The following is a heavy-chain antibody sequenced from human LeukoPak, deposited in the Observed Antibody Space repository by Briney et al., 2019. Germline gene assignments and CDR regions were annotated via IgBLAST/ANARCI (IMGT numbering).Heavy chain of an antibody. D-gene: IGHD4-17*01. CDR3: ARLMTTVTPSAFDY. CDR2: ISSSGSTI. Sequence: GGSLRLSCAASGFTFSSYEMNWVRQAPGKGLEWVSYISSSGSTIYYADSVKDRFTISRDNPKNSLYLQMNSLRAEGTAVYYCARLMTTVTPSAFDYWGQGTLVTVSS. V-gene: IGHV3-48*03. J-gene: IGHJ4*02. CDR1: GFTFSSYE.